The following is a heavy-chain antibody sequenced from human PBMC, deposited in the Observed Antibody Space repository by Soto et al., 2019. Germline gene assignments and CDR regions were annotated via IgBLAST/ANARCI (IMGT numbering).Heavy chain of an antibody. CDR2: INHSGST. Sequence: QVQLQQWGAGLLKPSETLSLTCAVYGGSFSGYYWTWIRQPPGTGLEWIGAINHSGSTNYNPSLKSRVPMSVATSKNQFSLKLTSVTAADTAVYYCARDKITGLSDYWGQGTLVTVSS. J-gene: IGHJ4*02. CDR3: ARDKITGLSDY. CDR1: GGSFSGYY. D-gene: IGHD2-8*02. V-gene: IGHV4-34*01.